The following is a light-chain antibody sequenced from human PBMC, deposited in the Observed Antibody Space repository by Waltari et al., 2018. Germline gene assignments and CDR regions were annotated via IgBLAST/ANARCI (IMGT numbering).Light chain of an antibody. CDR3: QQYYVWPPIT. CDR2: GAS. Sequence: VLLTQSPASLSVSPGDTVILSCRASQSVRTNLVWYQQKAGQAPRTLIYGASIRASGVPSRFSGSGSETDFTLIISSLQSEDAAVYFCQQYYVWPPITFGGGTKLEI. J-gene: IGKJ4*01. V-gene: IGKV3-15*01. CDR1: QSVRTN.